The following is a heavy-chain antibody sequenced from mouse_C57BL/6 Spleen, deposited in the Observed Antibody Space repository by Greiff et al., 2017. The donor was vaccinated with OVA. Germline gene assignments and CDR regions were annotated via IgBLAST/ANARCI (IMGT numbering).Heavy chain of an antibody. V-gene: IGHV1-26*01. D-gene: IGHD1-1*01. CDR3: ARPHYYGSSYFDY. CDR1: GYKFNDYY. Sequence: VQLQQSGPELVKPGASVKISCKASGYKFNDYYMNWVKQSHGKSLEWIGYINPNNGGTRYNQKFKGKATLTVDKSSSTSYMELRILTSEDSAVYYGARPHYYGSSYFDYWGQGTTLTVSS. CDR2: INPNNGGT. J-gene: IGHJ2*01.